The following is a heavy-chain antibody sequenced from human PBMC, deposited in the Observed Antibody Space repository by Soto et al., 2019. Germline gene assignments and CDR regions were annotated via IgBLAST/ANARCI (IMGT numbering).Heavy chain of an antibody. V-gene: IGHV3-23*01. Sequence: EVQLLESGGGLVQPGGSLRLSCAASGFTFSTYPMSWVRQAPGKGLEWVSGISGSGISTYYADSVKGRFTISRDNSRNTVSLQMNSPRAEDTAVYYCAKPPVLTASYYYNDMDVWGQGTTVTVTS. CDR2: ISGSGIST. J-gene: IGHJ6*02. CDR3: AKPPVLTASYYYNDMDV. D-gene: IGHD2-15*01. CDR1: GFTFSTYP.